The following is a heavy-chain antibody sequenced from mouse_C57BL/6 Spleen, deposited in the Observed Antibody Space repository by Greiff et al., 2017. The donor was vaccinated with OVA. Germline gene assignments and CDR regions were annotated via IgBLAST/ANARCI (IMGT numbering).Heavy chain of an antibody. V-gene: IGHV1-50*01. CDR1: GYTFTSYW. J-gene: IGHJ3*01. CDR3: ARRLYDGYLAY. CDR2: IDPSDSYT. D-gene: IGHD2-3*01. Sequence: VKLQQSGAELVKPGASVKLSCKASGYTFTSYWMQWVKQRPGQGLEWIGEIDPSDSYTNYNQKFKGKATLTVDTSSSTAYMQLSSLTSEDSAVYYCARRLYDGYLAYWGQGTLVTVSA.